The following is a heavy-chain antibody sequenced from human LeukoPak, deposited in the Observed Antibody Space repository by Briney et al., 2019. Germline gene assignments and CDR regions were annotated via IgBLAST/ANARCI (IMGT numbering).Heavy chain of an antibody. CDR1: GFTFSSYW. CDR3: AKGGGYEAQYYYYYLDV. Sequence: PGGSLRLSCAASGFTFSSYWMSWVRQAPGKGLEWVANIKQDGSEKYYADSVKGRFTISRDNSKNTLYLQMKSLRAEDTAVYYCAKGGGYEAQYYYYYLDVWGKGTTVTISS. V-gene: IGHV3-7*01. CDR2: IKQDGSEK. D-gene: IGHD5-12*01. J-gene: IGHJ6*03.